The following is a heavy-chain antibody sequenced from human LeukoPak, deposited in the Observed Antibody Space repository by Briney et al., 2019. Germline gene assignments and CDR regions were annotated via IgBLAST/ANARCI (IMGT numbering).Heavy chain of an antibody. CDR3: ARGKAAGDY. CDR2: IKQDGSEK. CDR1: GFTFSNSW. Sequence: PGGSLRLSCAASGFTFSNSWMTWVRQAPGMGLECVASIKQDGSEKYYVDSVKGRFTISRDNAKNSLYLQMNSLRAEDTAVYYCARGKAAGDYWGQGTLVTVSS. J-gene: IGHJ4*02. V-gene: IGHV3-7*01.